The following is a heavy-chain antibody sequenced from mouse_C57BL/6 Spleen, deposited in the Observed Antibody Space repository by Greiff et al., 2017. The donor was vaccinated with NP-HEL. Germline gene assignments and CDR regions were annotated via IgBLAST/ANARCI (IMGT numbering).Heavy chain of an antibody. V-gene: IGHV5-17*01. Sequence: EVQGVESGGGLVKPGGSLKLSCAASGFTFSDYGMHWVRQAPEKGLAWVAYISSGSSTIYYADTVKGRFTISRDNAKNTLFLQMTSLRSEDTAMYYCARGKAQARAMDYWGQGTSVTVSS. CDR2: ISSGSSTI. CDR1: GFTFSDYG. J-gene: IGHJ4*01. CDR3: ARGKAQARAMDY. D-gene: IGHD3-2*02.